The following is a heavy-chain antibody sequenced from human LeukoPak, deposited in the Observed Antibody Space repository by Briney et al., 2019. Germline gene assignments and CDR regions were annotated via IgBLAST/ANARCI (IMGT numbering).Heavy chain of an antibody. CDR3: ARDLPLYYGSGRGHLDY. Sequence: GGSLRLSCAASRFTVSSNYMRWVRQAPGKGLEWVSVIYSGGSTYYADSVKGRFTNSRDNSKNSLYLQMNSLRAEDTAVYYCARDLPLYYGSGRGHLDYWGPRTLVTVSS. V-gene: IGHV3-53*01. J-gene: IGHJ4*02. D-gene: IGHD3-10*01. CDR2: IYSGGST. CDR1: RFTVSSNY.